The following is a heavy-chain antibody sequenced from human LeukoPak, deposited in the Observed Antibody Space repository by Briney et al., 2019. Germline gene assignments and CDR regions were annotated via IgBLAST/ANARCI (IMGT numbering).Heavy chain of an antibody. CDR3: ASDQSSVACNGGRCYTGPLDY. CDR1: GFTFSSHG. Sequence: GRSLRLSCAASGFTFSSHGMHWVRQAPGKGLEWVAHVWFDGTNKYYADSVKGRFTISRDNSKNTLNLQMNSLRAEDTAVYYCASDQSSVACNGGRCYTGPLDYWGQGTLVTVSS. CDR2: VWFDGTNK. D-gene: IGHD2-15*01. V-gene: IGHV3-33*01. J-gene: IGHJ4*02.